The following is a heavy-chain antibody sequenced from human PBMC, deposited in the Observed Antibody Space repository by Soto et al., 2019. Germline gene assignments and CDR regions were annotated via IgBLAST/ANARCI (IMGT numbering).Heavy chain of an antibody. CDR1: GFTFNTFE. CDR2: IRDDGTRT. J-gene: IGHJ5*01. CDR3: VTGGWLDF. D-gene: IGHD3-16*01. Sequence: VQPVESGGGLVQPGGSLRLSCAASGFTFNTFEMSWVRQAPGRGLEGVSFIRDDGTRTYYADAVKGRFTISRDNSKYTLYLQMNSLTVEDTAVYACVTGGWLDFWGQGTLVTVSS. V-gene: IGHV3-23*04.